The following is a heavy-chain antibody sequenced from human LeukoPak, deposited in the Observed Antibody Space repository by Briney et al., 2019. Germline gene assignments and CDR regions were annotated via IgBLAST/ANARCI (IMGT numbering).Heavy chain of an antibody. CDR3: ARESRDSGYDFDY. Sequence: GGSLRLSCAASGFTFSNCVMHWVRQAPGKGLEWVAAMSNDGSEKYYADSVKGRFTISRDNSKNTLYLQMNSLRPEDTAVYYCARESRDSGYDFDYWGQGTLVTVSS. CDR1: GFTFSNCV. J-gene: IGHJ4*02. V-gene: IGHV3-30*04. D-gene: IGHD5-12*01. CDR2: MSNDGSEK.